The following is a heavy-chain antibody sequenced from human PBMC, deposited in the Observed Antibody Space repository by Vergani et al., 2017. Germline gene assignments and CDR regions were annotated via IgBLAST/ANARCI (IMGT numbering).Heavy chain of an antibody. CDR3: VRDTRRYFLDSIDGGDSYSPPFVPAV. D-gene: IGHD3-9*01. CDR2: IYFNGRT. J-gene: IGHJ3*01. Sequence: QVALQESGPGLVRPSETLSLTCTVSGGSLTPYYWSWIRQSPGKGLEWIGNIYFNGRTKYNPSLKSRVTISADTSKAQLSLRLTSMSAADTAVYYCVRDTRRYFLDSIDGGDSYSPPFVPAVWGLGTLVIVSS. V-gene: IGHV4-59*01. CDR1: GGSLTPYY.